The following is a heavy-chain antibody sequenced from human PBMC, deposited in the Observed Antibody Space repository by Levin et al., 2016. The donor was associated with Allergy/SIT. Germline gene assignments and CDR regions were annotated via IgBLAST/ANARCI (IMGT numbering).Heavy chain of an antibody. CDR2: INHSGST. D-gene: IGHD6-19*01. J-gene: IGHJ4*02. CDR1: GGSFSGYY. V-gene: IGHV4-34*01. CDR3: ARVHSSGWFFDY. Sequence: SETLSLTCAVYGGSFSGYYWSWIRQPPGKGLEWIGEINHSGSTNYNPSLKSRVTISVDTSKNQFSLKLSSVTAADTAVYYCARVHSSGWFFDYWGQGTLVTVSS.